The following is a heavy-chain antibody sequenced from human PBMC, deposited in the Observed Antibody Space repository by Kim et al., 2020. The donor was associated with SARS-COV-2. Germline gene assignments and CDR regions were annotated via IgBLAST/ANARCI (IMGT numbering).Heavy chain of an antibody. CDR3: AKVGDYADMDV. CDR2: ISYDGSNK. CDR1: GFTFSSYG. J-gene: IGHJ6*02. Sequence: GGSLRLSCAASGFTFSSYGMHWVRQAPGKGLEWVAVISYDGSNKYYADSVKGRFTISRDNSKNTLYLQMNSLRAEDTAVYYCAKVGDYADMDVWGQGTTGTVSS. V-gene: IGHV3-30*18. D-gene: IGHD1-26*01.